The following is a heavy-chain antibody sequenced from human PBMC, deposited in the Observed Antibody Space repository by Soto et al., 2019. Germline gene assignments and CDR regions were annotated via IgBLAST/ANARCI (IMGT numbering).Heavy chain of an antibody. D-gene: IGHD3-16*01. V-gene: IGHV3-53*02. CDR2: IYTGGST. CDR3: TTYTGYGMDV. CDR1: GFIVSSKY. J-gene: IGHJ6*02. Sequence: EVQMVETGGGLSQPGGSLRLSCAVSGFIVSSKYMTWVRQAPGKGLEWVSVIYTGGSTHYADSARGRFTISRDSSKTTLYLQINSLRAEDAAVYYCTTYTGYGMDVWGQGTKVTVSS.